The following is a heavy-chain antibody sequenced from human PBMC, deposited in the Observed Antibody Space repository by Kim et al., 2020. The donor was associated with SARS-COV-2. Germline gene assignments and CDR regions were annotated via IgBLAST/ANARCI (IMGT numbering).Heavy chain of an antibody. Sequence: YQPSLQSRVTTSVGKSKNQFSLKLSSVTAGDTAVYYCARHYLKQLEGFDHWGQGTLLTVSS. V-gene: IGHV4-4*02. CDR3: ARHYLKQLEGFDH. D-gene: IGHD6-13*01. J-gene: IGHJ4*02.